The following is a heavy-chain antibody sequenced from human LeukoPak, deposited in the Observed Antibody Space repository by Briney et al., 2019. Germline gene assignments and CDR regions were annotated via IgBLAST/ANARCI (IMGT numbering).Heavy chain of an antibody. CDR1: GFTFSTYS. J-gene: IGHJ1*01. Sequence: GGSLRLSCAVSGFTFSTYSMNWVRRAPGKGLEWVSYISSSSTIYYADSVKGRFTISRDNAKNSLYLQMNSLRDEDTAVYYCAKDSDYYHSSGYYYAYFQHWGQGTLVTVSS. CDR2: ISSSSTI. CDR3: AKDSDYYHSSGYYYAYFQH. D-gene: IGHD3-22*01. V-gene: IGHV3-48*02.